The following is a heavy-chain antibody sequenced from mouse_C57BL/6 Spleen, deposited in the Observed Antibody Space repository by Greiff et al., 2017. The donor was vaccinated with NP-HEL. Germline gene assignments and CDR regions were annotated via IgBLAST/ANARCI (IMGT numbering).Heavy chain of an antibody. CDR1: GYTFTSYW. CDR2: IHPNSGST. V-gene: IGHV1-64*01. CDR3: ARKSYYDYDDYYAMDY. D-gene: IGHD2-4*01. Sequence: QVQLQQPGAELVKPGASVKLSCKASGYTFTSYWMHWVKQRPGQGLEWIGMIHPNSGSTNYNEKVKSKDTLTVDKSSSTADMQLSSMTSEDSAFYYSARKSYYDYDDYYAMDYWGQGTSVTVSS. J-gene: IGHJ4*01.